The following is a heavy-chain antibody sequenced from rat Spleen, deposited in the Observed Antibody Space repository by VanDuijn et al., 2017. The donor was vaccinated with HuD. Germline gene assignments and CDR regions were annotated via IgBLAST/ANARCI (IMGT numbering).Heavy chain of an antibody. V-gene: IGHV5-25*01. CDR2: ISNTGGTT. J-gene: IGHJ3*01. CDR3: TRGVYYGYNAFVY. CDR1: GFTFSNYD. D-gene: IGHD1-9*01. Sequence: EVQLVESGGGLVQPGRSMKLSCAASGFTFSNYDMAWIRQAPRKGLEWVASISNTGGTTNYPDSVRGRFTISRDNAKSTLYLQMNGLRSEDTATYYCTRGVYYGYNAFVYWGQGTLVTVSS.